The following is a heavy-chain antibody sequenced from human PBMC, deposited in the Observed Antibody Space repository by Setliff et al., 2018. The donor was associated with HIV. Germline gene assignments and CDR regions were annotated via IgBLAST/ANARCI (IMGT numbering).Heavy chain of an antibody. CDR3: AKGAGPTTLAEPFDS. Sequence: GGSLGLSWAASGCTFSSYTMNWVRQAPGKGLEWVAVILYDGSNKYYADSVKARFTISRDNLKKRVYLQMSSLRAEDTSVYFCAKGAGPTTLAEPFDSWGQGTLVTVSS. CDR1: GCTFSSYT. J-gene: IGHJ4*02. V-gene: IGHV3-30*04. CDR2: ILYDGSNK. D-gene: IGHD1-26*01.